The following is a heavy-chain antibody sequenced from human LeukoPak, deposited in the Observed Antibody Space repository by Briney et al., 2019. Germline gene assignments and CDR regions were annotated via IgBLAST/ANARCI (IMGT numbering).Heavy chain of an antibody. CDR2: ISFDGSNK. CDR1: GFTFSSYG. CDR3: ARVSDDYGDYKLTPAYYYYYCMDV. J-gene: IGHJ6*03. V-gene: IGHV3-30*03. Sequence: GGSLRLSCAASGFTFSSYGMHWVRQAPGKGLEWVAVISFDGSNKYYADSVKGRFTISRDNSKNTLYLQMNSLRAEDTAVYYCARVSDDYGDYKLTPAYYYYYCMDVWGKGTTVTVSS. D-gene: IGHD4-17*01.